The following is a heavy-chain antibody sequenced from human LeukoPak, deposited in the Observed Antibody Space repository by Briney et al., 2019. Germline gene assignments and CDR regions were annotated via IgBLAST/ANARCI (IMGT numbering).Heavy chain of an antibody. V-gene: IGHV3-30-3*01. Sequence: GRSLRLSCAASGFTFSSYAMHWVRQAPGKGLEWVAVISYDGSNKYYADSVKGRFTISRDNSKNTLYLQMNSLRAEDTAVYYCARGGPGIAVAATGYWGQGTLVTVSS. CDR1: GFTFSSYA. CDR2: ISYDGSNK. D-gene: IGHD6-19*01. CDR3: ARGGPGIAVAATGY. J-gene: IGHJ4*02.